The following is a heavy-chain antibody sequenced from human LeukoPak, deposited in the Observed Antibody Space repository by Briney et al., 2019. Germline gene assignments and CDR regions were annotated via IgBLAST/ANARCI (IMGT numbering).Heavy chain of an antibody. Sequence: PSGGSLRLPCAASGFTFSSYSMNWVRQAPGEGLEWVSYISSSSNTIYYADSVKGRFTISRDNAKNSLYLQMNSLRAEDTAVYYCARVGIQLCVDYWGQGTLVTVSS. CDR3: ARVGIQLCVDY. CDR2: ISSSSNTI. V-gene: IGHV3-48*01. CDR1: GFTFSSYS. D-gene: IGHD5-18*01. J-gene: IGHJ4*02.